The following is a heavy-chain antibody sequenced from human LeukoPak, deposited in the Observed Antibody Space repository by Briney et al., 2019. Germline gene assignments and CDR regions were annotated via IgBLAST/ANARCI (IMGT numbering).Heavy chain of an antibody. CDR2: IDHSGST. CDR3: ARSPSGVLVPAAGWFDP. CDR1: GYSISSGYY. J-gene: IGHJ5*02. V-gene: IGHV4-38-2*02. Sequence: NPSETLSLTCTVSGYSISSGYYWGWIRQPPGKGLEWTGSIDHSGSTYYNPSLKSRITISVDTSKNQFSLKLSSVTAADTAVYYCARSPSGVLVPAAGWFDPWGQGTLVTVSS. D-gene: IGHD2-2*01.